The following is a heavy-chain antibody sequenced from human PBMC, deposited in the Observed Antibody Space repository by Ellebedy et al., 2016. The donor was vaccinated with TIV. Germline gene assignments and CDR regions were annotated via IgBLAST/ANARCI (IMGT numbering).Heavy chain of an antibody. CDR3: ARVWREKGTNWFDP. V-gene: IGHV4-39*01. D-gene: IGHD2-21*01. J-gene: IGHJ5*02. CDR2: IYYSGST. Sequence: PSETLSLTCTVSGGSISSSSYYWGWIRQPPGKGLEWIGSIYYSGSTYYNPSLKSRVTISVDTSKNQFSLKLSSVTAADTAVYYCARVWREKGTNWFDPWGQGTLVTVSS. CDR1: GGSISSSSYY.